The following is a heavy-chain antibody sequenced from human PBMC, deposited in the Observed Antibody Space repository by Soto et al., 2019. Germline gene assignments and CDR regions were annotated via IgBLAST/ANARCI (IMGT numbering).Heavy chain of an antibody. D-gene: IGHD2-8*02. Sequence: GGSLRLSCAASRFTFSSYAMHWVRQAPGKGLEWVAVISYDGSNKYYADSVRGRFTVSRDNSKNTLYLQMNSLRDEDTAVNYCARIDCTGNNCKPYYHYGMDVWGQGTTVTV. V-gene: IGHV3-30*04. CDR3: ARIDCTGNNCKPYYHYGMDV. CDR2: ISYDGSNK. CDR1: RFTFSSYA. J-gene: IGHJ6*02.